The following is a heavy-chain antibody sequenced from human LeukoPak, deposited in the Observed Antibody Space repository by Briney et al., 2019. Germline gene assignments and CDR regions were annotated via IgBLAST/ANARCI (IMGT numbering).Heavy chain of an antibody. D-gene: IGHD6-19*01. J-gene: IGHJ4*02. V-gene: IGHV3-23*01. CDR2: ISGSGGST. CDR3: AKAHSGWYSDY. Sequence: PGGSLRLSCAASGFTFSSYVMSWVRQAPGKGLEWVSAISGSGGSTYYADSVKGRFTISRDNFKNTLYLQMNSLRAEDSAVYYCAKAHSGWYSDYWGQGTLVTVSS. CDR1: GFTFSSYV.